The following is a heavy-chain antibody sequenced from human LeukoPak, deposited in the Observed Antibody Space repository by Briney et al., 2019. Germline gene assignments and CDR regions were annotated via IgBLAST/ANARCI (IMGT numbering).Heavy chain of an antibody. D-gene: IGHD6-19*01. CDR3: ARSRGAGPGAYFDY. Sequence: GGSLRLSCAASGXTFSDEYMSRIRQAPGKGLEWVSYISNSGSYTNYADSVKGRFTISRDNAKNSLYLQMNSLRAEDTAVYYCARSRGAGPGAYFDYWGQGTLITVSS. J-gene: IGHJ4*02. CDR2: ISNSGSYT. CDR1: GXTFSDEY. V-gene: IGHV3-11*03.